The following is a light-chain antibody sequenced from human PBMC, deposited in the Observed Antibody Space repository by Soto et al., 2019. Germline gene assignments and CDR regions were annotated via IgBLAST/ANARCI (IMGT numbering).Light chain of an antibody. CDR3: QQYKSYWT. CDR2: GAS. J-gene: IGKJ1*01. CDR1: QRIGSN. V-gene: IGKV3-15*01. Sequence: EIVQTQSPVTLSVSPGERATLSFTASQRIGSNLAWYQQKPGQAPRLLIYGASTRATGIPDTFSGTGSATAFTLTINSLQPDDFATYYCQQYKSYWTFGQGTKVDI.